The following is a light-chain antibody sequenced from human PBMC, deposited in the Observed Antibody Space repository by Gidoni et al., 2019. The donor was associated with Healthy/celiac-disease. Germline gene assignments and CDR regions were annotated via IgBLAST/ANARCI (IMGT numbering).Light chain of an antibody. V-gene: IGKV1-5*01. CDR3: QQYNSYSRT. Sequence: DITLTQSPSSLSASVGDRVTITCRASQSISSWLAWYQQKPGKAPKLLIYDASSLKSGVPSRFSGSGSGTEFTLTISSLQPDDFATYYCQQYNSYSRTFGQGTKVEIK. CDR2: DAS. CDR1: QSISSW. J-gene: IGKJ1*01.